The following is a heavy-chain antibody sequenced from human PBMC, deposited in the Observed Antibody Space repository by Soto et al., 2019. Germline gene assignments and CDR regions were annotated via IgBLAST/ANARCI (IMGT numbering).Heavy chain of an antibody. J-gene: IGHJ5*02. CDR3: ARGLSSSRYSVSFWFDP. CDR1: GYTFTSYG. CDR2: ISAYNGNT. Sequence: GASVKVSCKASGYTFTSYGISWVRQAPGQGLEWMGWISAYNGNTNYAQKLQGRVTMTTDTSTSTAYMELRSLRSDDTAVYYCARGLSSSRYSVSFWFDPWGQGTLVTVSS. V-gene: IGHV1-18*01. D-gene: IGHD3-16*02.